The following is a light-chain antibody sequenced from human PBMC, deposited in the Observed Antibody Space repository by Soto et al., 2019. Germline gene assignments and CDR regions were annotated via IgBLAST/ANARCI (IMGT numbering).Light chain of an antibody. CDR3: QQYNSFIWT. Sequence: DIQMTQSPSTLAASVGDRVTIICRASQSISTWWAWYQQKPGKAPKLIISKASNLDSGVPSRFSGSGSGTEFNLTICRLQPEDFATYYCQQYNSFIWTLGRGTKVDIK. CDR1: QSISTW. V-gene: IGKV1-5*03. CDR2: KAS. J-gene: IGKJ1*01.